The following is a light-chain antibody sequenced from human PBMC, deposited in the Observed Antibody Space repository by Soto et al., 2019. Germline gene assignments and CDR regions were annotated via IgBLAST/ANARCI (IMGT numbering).Light chain of an antibody. J-gene: IGKJ1*01. V-gene: IGKV3-20*01. Sequence: EIVLTQSPGTLSLFPGERATFSCRASQSVSSTYLAWYQQKPGQAPRLLIYGASGRATGIPDRFSGSGSGTDFTLTISRLEPEDLAVYYCQQYGSSPRTFGQGTKVEIK. CDR1: QSVSSTY. CDR2: GAS. CDR3: QQYGSSPRT.